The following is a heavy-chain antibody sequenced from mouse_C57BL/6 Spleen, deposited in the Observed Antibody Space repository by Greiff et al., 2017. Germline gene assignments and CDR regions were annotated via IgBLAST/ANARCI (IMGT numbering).Heavy chain of an antibody. CDR2: IYPGDGDT. CDR3: ARSRGYGSSLYYFDY. J-gene: IGHJ2*01. Sequence: VKLMESGAELVKPGASVKISCKASGYAFSSYWMNWVKQRPGKGLEWIGQIYPGDGDTNYNGKFKGKATLTADKSSSTAYMQLSSLTSEDSAVYFCARSRGYGSSLYYFDYWGQGTTLTVSS. CDR1: GYAFSSYW. D-gene: IGHD1-1*01. V-gene: IGHV1-80*01.